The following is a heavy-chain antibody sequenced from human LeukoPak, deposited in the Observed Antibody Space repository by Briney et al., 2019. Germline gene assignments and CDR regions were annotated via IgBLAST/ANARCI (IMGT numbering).Heavy chain of an antibody. Sequence: SETLSLTCAVYGGSFSGYYWSWIRQPPGKGLEWIGEINHSGSTNYNSSLKSRVTISVDTSKNQFSLKLSSVTAADTAVYYCARGRDEWGIVVVVAATRSSNYFDYWGQGTLVTVSS. J-gene: IGHJ4*02. CDR1: GGSFSGYY. CDR2: INHSGST. CDR3: ARGRDEWGIVVVVAATRSSNYFDY. D-gene: IGHD2-15*01. V-gene: IGHV4-34*01.